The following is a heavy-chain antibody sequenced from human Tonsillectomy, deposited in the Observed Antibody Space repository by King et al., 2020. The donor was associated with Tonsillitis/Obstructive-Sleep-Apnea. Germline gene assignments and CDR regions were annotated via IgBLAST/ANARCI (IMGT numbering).Heavy chain of an antibody. CDR1: RGSFSDYY. Sequence: VQLPQWGAGLLKPSETLSLTCAVYRGSFSDYYWNWIRQPPGKGLEWIGEINHSGSTNYNPSLKSRVTISVDTSKNQFSLRLTSVTAADTAMYYCARGRGDTAGSYYYFHYMAVWGKGTTVTVSS. V-gene: IGHV4-34*01. CDR3: ARGRGDTAGSYYYFHYMAV. D-gene: IGHD5-18*01. CDR2: INHSGST. J-gene: IGHJ6*03.